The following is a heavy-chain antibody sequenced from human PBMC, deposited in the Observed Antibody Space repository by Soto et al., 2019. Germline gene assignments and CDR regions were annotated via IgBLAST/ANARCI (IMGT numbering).Heavy chain of an antibody. V-gene: IGHV4-39*01. CDR2: IYYSGST. D-gene: IGHD2-15*01. CDR1: GGSISSSSYY. Sequence: QLQLQESGPGLVKPSETLSLTCTVSGGSISSSSYYWGWIRQPPGKGLEWIGSIYYSGSTYYNPSLKSRVTISVDTSKNQFSLKLSSVTAADTAVYYCARQTPPQYCSGGSCYSWAFDIWGQGTMVTVSS. CDR3: ARQTPPQYCSGGSCYSWAFDI. J-gene: IGHJ3*02.